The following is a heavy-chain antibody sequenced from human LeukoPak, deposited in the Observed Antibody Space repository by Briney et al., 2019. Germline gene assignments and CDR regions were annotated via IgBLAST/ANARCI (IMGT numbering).Heavy chain of an antibody. CDR3: ARHPELLAFDI. CDR2: IYYSGST. CDR1: GGSVINTNW. V-gene: IGHV4-4*02. D-gene: IGHD1-14*01. Sequence: SGTLSLTCGVSGGSVINTNWWTWVRQPPGKGLEWIGSIYYSGSTYYNPSLKSRVTISVDTSKNQFSLKLSSVTAADTAVYYCARHPELLAFDIWGQGTMVTVSS. J-gene: IGHJ3*02.